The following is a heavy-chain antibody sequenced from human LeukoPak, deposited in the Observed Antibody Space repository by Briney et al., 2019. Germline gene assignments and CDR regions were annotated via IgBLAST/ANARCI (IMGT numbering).Heavy chain of an antibody. CDR3: ARDGYINDAFDI. CDR1: GDSLTTDDSF. D-gene: IGHD1-1*01. V-gene: IGHV4-31*03. Sequence: PSQTLSLTCTVSGDSLTTDDSFWSWLRQFPGKGLEWIGYIHYRGTTNYNPSLKSRLSMSIDMSKDQFSLNLTSVTAADTAIYYCARDGYINDAFDIWGQGIVVTVSS. CDR2: IHYRGTT. J-gene: IGHJ3*02.